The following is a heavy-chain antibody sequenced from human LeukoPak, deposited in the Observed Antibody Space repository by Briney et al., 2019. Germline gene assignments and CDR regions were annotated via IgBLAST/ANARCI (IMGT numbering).Heavy chain of an antibody. CDR3: ARFALSSSLDY. CDR1: GYRLINNW. J-gene: IGHJ4*02. Sequence: GESLKISCKVSGYRLINNWIGWVRQVPGKGLEWMVIIYPGYSDTRYSPSFQGQVTFSVDTSTSTVYLQWSSLKASDTAIYYCARFALSSSLDYWGQGTLVTVSP. D-gene: IGHD6-13*01. V-gene: IGHV5-51*01. CDR2: IYPGYSDT.